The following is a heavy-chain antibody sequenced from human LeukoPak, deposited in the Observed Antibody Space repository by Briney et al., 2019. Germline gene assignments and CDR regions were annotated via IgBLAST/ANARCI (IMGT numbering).Heavy chain of an antibody. V-gene: IGHV4-59*08. CDR3: AGGSYLNY. D-gene: IGHD1-26*01. CDR1: GGSISHYY. J-gene: IGHJ4*02. CDR2: IYYSGST. Sequence: PSETLSLTCTVSGGSISHYYWSWIRQPPGEELEWIGNIYYSGSTNYNPSLKSRVSISVDTSQNQLSLKLTSVTAADTAVYYCAGGSYLNYWGQGTLVTVSS.